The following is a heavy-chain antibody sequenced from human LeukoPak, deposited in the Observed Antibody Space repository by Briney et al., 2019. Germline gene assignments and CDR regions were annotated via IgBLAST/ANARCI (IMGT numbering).Heavy chain of an antibody. CDR3: ARNYGGSHDAFDI. CDR2: IYPSGST. Sequence: SETLSLTCAVSGGSISSGGYCWSRIRQPPGKGLEWIGYIYPSGSTYYNPSLKSRVTISVERSKNQFSLKLSSVTAADTAVYYCARNYGGSHDAFDIWGQGTMVTVSS. V-gene: IGHV4-30-2*01. J-gene: IGHJ3*02. CDR1: GGSISSGGYC. D-gene: IGHD4-23*01.